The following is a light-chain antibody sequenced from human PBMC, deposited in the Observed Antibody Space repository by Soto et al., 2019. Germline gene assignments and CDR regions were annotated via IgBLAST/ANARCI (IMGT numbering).Light chain of an antibody. CDR2: SGS. CDR1: QSLLHSNGYNY. V-gene: IGKV2-28*01. Sequence: VMTQSPLSLPVTPGEPASISCKSSQSLLHSNGYNYLDWYLQKPGQSPQLLIYSGSNRASGVPDRFSGSGSGTDFTLKISRVEAEDVAVYYCMQALQAPFTFGPGTKVDI. CDR3: MQALQAPFT. J-gene: IGKJ3*01.